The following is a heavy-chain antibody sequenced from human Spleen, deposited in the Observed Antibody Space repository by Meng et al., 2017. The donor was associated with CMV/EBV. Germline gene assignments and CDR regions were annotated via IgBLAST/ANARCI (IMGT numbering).Heavy chain of an antibody. CDR3: GRDRFAQPTRRSNRPGAPGEWWFDP. J-gene: IGHJ5*02. V-gene: IGHV1-2*02. D-gene: IGHD3-10*01. CDR2: INPNTCGT. Sequence: MHWVRQDHGQGLDWMGRINPNTCGTNYAERLQGRVTMTRDKSSTTAYMELRRLTADDTAVYYGGRDRFAQPTRRSNRPGAPGEWWFDPWGQGTLVTVSS.